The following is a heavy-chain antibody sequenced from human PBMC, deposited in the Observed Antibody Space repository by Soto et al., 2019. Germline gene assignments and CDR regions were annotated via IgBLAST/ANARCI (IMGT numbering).Heavy chain of an antibody. CDR3: ARGGAGRPDY. Sequence: EVQLVNSGGGLVQPGGSLRLSCVASGFTFSSYGMNWVPQAPGKGLEWVSYISSGRITTNYADSVNGRFTISRDNAKSSLYLQLNSLRDDDTAVYYCARGGAGRPDYWGQGTLVIVSS. CDR1: GFTFSSYG. J-gene: IGHJ4*02. D-gene: IGHD6-13*01. CDR2: ISSGRITT. V-gene: IGHV3-48*02.